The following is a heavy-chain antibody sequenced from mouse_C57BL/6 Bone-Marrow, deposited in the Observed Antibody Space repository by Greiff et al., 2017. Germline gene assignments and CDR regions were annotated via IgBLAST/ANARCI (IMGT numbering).Heavy chain of an antibody. D-gene: IGHD1-1*01. CDR2: IYPGSGST. CDR1: GYTFTSYW. V-gene: IGHV1-55*01. J-gene: IGHJ4*01. Sequence: QVQLQQPGAELVKPGASVKMSCKASGYTFTSYWITWVKQRPGQGLEWIGDIYPGSGSTNYNEKFKSKATLTVDTSSSTAYMQLSSLTSEDSAVYYCARGSLGSSFYYYAMDYRGQGTSVTVSS. CDR3: ARGSLGSSFYYYAMDY.